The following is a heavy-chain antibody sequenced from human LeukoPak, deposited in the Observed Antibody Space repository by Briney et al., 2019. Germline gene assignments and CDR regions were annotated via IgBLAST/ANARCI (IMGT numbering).Heavy chain of an antibody. D-gene: IGHD6-13*01. V-gene: IGHV1-69*13. Sequence: SVKVSCKASGGTFSSYAISWVRQAPGQGLEWMGGIIPIFGTANYAQKFQGRVSITADESTSTAYMELSSLRSEDTAVYYCARDSSSWTNWFDPWGQGTLVTVSS. CDR1: GGTFSSYA. CDR2: IIPIFGTA. CDR3: ARDSSSWTNWFDP. J-gene: IGHJ5*02.